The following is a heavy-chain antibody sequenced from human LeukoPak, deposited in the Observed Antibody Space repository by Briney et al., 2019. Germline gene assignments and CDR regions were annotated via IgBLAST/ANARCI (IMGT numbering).Heavy chain of an antibody. Sequence: PSETLSLTCTVSGGSISSYYWSWIRQPAGKGLEWIGRIYTSGSTNYNPSLKSRFTMSVDTSKNQFSLKLSSVTAADTAVYYCAREVLELLRSQLEPRGQGTLVTVSS. V-gene: IGHV4-4*07. D-gene: IGHD1-7*01. CDR3: AREVLELLRSQLEP. J-gene: IGHJ5*02. CDR1: GGSISSYY. CDR2: IYTSGST.